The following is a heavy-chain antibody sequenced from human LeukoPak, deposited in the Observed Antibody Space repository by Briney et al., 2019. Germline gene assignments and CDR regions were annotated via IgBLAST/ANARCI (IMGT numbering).Heavy chain of an antibody. CDR2: IYTSGST. Sequence: ASQTLSLTCTVSGGSISSGSYYWSWIRQPAGKGLEWIGRIYTSGSTNYNPSLKSRVTISVDTSKNQSSLKLSSVTAADTAVYYCARSYYGSGSVYYYYGMDVWGQGTTVTVSS. V-gene: IGHV4-61*02. CDR1: GGSISSGSYY. J-gene: IGHJ6*02. D-gene: IGHD3-10*01. CDR3: ARSYYGSGSVYYYYGMDV.